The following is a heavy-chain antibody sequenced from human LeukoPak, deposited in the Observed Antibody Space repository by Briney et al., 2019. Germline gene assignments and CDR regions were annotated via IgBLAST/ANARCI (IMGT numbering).Heavy chain of an antibody. CDR3: ASHCSSTSCRDYFDY. CDR2: IYYSGST. Sequence: SETLSLTCTVSGGSISSYYWGWIRQPPGKGLEWIGYIYYSGSTNYNPSLKSRVTISVDTSKNQFSLKLSSVTAADTAVYYCASHCSSTSCRDYFDYWGQETLVTVSS. CDR1: GGSISSYY. V-gene: IGHV4-59*01. D-gene: IGHD2-2*01. J-gene: IGHJ4*02.